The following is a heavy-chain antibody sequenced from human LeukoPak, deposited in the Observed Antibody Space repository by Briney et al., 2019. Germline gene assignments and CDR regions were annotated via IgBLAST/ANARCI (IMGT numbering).Heavy chain of an antibody. J-gene: IGHJ4*02. CDR1: GYTFTGYY. CDR2: INPNSGGT. V-gene: IGHV1-2*02. Sequence: ASVKVSCKASGYTFTGYYMHWVRQAPGQGLEWMGWINPNSGGTNYAQKFQGRVTMTRDTSISTAYMELSRLRSDDTAVYYCARMTTVVTEVDYWGQGTLVTVSS. D-gene: IGHD4-23*01. CDR3: ARMTTVVTEVDY.